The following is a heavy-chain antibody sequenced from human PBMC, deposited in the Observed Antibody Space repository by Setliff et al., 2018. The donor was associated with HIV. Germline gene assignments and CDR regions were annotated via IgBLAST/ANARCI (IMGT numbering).Heavy chain of an antibody. Sequence: SVKVSCKASGGAFSSYTISWVRQAPGQGLEWMGGIIPIFGTSNYAQKFQGRVTITADESTTTAYMELSSLRSEDTAVYYCARGGEYCSGGSCYPPFDPWGQGTLVTVSS. CDR3: ARGGEYCSGGSCYPPFDP. D-gene: IGHD2-15*01. V-gene: IGHV1-69*13. CDR1: GGAFSSYT. CDR2: IIPIFGTS. J-gene: IGHJ5*02.